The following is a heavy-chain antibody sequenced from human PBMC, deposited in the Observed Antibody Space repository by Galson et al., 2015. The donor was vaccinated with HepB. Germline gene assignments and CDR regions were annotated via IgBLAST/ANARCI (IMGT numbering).Heavy chain of an antibody. V-gene: IGHV1-3*01. J-gene: IGHJ4*02. CDR2: INAGNGNT. Sequence: SVKVSCKASGYTFTSYAMHWVRQAPGQRLEWMGWINAGNGNTKYSQKFQGRVTITRDTSASTAYMELSSLRSEDTAVYYCARVLGCSSTSCHIAFDYWGQGTLVTVSS. CDR3: ARVLGCSSTSCHIAFDY. CDR1: GYTFTSYA. D-gene: IGHD2-2*02.